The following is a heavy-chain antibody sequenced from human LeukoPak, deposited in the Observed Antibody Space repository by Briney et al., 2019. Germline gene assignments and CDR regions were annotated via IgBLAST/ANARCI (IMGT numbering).Heavy chain of an antibody. CDR1: GYTFTSYY. CDR3: AREVVTRMPSDAFDI. J-gene: IGHJ3*02. CDR2: IIPIFGTA. V-gene: IGHV1-69*13. Sequence: ASVKVSCKASGYTFTSYYMHWVRQAPGQGLEWMGGIIPIFGTANYAQKFQGRVTITADESTSTAYMELSSLRSEDTAVYYCAREVVTRMPSDAFDIWGQGTMVTVSS. D-gene: IGHD3-22*01.